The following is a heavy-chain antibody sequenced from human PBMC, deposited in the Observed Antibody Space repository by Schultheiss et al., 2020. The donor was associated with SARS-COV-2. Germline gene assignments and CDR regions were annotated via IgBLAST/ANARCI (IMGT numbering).Heavy chain of an antibody. CDR2: ISCSGGST. Sequence: GGSLRLSCAASGFTFSSYAMSWVRQAPGKGLEWVSAISCSGGSTYYADSVKGRFTISRDNSKNTLYLQMNSLRAEDTAVYYCAKDLVIVEYYFDYWGQGTLVTVSS. CDR1: GFTFSSYA. D-gene: IGHD3-22*01. CDR3: AKDLVIVEYYFDY. J-gene: IGHJ4*02. V-gene: IGHV3-23*01.